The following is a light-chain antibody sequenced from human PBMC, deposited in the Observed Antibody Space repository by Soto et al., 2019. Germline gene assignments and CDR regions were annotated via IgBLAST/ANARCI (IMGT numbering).Light chain of an antibody. V-gene: IGLV1-44*01. CDR2: SND. Sequence: QSVLTQPPSASATPGQRVTISCSGRSSDVGSNTVNWYQQFPGAAPKLLIYSNDQRPSGVPDRFSASKSGTSASLAISGLQSEDEADSYCATWHASLFGHVFGTGTKVTVL. J-gene: IGLJ1*01. CDR1: SSDVGSNT. CDR3: ATWHASLFGHV.